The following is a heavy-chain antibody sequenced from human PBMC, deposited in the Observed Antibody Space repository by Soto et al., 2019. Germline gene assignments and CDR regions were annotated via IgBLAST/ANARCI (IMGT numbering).Heavy chain of an antibody. CDR1: GFTFSSYA. V-gene: IGHV3-30-3*01. CDR3: AKGNHIIRSLQSVVVAATRTPVANWFDP. CDR2: ISYDGSNK. Sequence: GGSLRLSCAASGFTFSSYAMHWVRQAPGKGLEWVAVISYDGSNKYYADSVKGRFTISRDNSKNTLYLQMNSLRAEDTAVYYCAKGNHIIRSLQSVVVAATRTPVANWFDPWGQGT. J-gene: IGHJ5*02. D-gene: IGHD2-15*01.